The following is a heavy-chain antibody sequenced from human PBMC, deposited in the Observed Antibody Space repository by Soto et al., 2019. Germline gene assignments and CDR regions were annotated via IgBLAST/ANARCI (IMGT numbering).Heavy chain of an antibody. J-gene: IGHJ6*02. CDR3: ARDRLVAATSAPPYCYYGMDV. D-gene: IGHD2-15*01. Sequence: GGSLRLSCATSGFTFSSYSMNWVRQAPGMGLEWVSSISRSSRYIYYADSVRGRFTISRDNAKNSLYLQINSLRAEDTAVYYCARDRLVAATSAPPYCYYGMDVWGQGTTVTVSS. CDR1: GFTFSSYS. CDR2: ISRSSRYI. V-gene: IGHV3-21*01.